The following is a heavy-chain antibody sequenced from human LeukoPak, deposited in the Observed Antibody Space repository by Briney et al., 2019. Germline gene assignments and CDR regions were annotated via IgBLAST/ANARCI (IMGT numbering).Heavy chain of an antibody. D-gene: IGHD4-17*01. Sequence: ASVKVSCKASGYTFSNYYVHWVRQAPGQGLEWMGVINPSGGSTDYAQKFQGRVTITRDMSASTVYMEMSSLRSEDTAVYYCARDSTVTTFRGCVDPWGQGTLVTVSS. CDR2: INPSGGST. CDR3: ARDSTVTTFRGCVDP. CDR1: GYTFSNYY. V-gene: IGHV1-46*01. J-gene: IGHJ5*02.